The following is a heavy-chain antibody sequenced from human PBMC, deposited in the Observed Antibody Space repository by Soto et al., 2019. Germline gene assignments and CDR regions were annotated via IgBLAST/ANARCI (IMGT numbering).Heavy chain of an antibody. CDR3: ARAPNLTTVRSHPFES. CDR2: IYYSGAT. D-gene: IGHD4-17*01. J-gene: IGHJ4*02. V-gene: IGHV4-31*03. Sequence: SETLSLTCTVSGAYITRGGYYWSWIRQQPGKGLEWIGHIYYSGATYYNPSLKNRVSTSVDTSKNQVSLKLTSVTVADTAVYYCARAPNLTTVRSHPFESWGQGTLVTVYS. CDR1: GAYITRGGYY.